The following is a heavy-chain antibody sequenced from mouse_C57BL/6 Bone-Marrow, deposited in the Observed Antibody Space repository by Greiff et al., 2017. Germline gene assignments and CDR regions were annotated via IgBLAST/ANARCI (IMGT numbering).Heavy chain of an antibody. J-gene: IGHJ2*01. CDR3: AREGAYYRSYFDY. Sequence: VQLQQPGAELVMPGASVKLSCKASGYTFTSYWMHWVKQRPGQGLEWIGEIDPSDSYTNYNQKFKGKSTLTVDKSSSTAYTQLSSLTSEDSAVYYCAREGAYYRSYFDYWGQGTTLTVSS. V-gene: IGHV1-69*01. D-gene: IGHD2-12*01. CDR1: GYTFTSYW. CDR2: IDPSDSYT.